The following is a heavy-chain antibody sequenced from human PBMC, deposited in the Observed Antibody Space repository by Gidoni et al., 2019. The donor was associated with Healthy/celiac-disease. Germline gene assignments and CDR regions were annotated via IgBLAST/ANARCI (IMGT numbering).Heavy chain of an antibody. J-gene: IGHJ4*02. Sequence: QLQLQESGPGLVKPSETLSLTCTVPGGSISSSRYYWGWIRQPPGKGLEWIGSIYSSGSTSYNPSLKSRVTISVDTSKNQFSLKLSSVTAADTAVYYCARQKGSYCSSTSCYTQDYWGQGTLVTVSS. CDR3: ARQKGSYCSSTSCYTQDY. V-gene: IGHV4-39*01. CDR1: GGSISSSRYY. D-gene: IGHD2-2*02. CDR2: IYSSGST.